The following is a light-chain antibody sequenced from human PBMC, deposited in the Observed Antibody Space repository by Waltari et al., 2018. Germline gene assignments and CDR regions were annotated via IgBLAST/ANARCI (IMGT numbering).Light chain of an antibody. V-gene: IGLV2-14*01. CDR3: NSYAGSSSWV. J-gene: IGLJ3*02. CDR2: DVS. Sequence: QSALTQPASVSGSPGQSITISCTGTSSDVGFYNYVSWYQQHPGKAPKLMIYDVSERPSGVSNRLAGSKSGNTASLTISGLQAEDEAYYYCNSYAGSSSWVFGGGTKLTVL. CDR1: SSDVGFYNY.